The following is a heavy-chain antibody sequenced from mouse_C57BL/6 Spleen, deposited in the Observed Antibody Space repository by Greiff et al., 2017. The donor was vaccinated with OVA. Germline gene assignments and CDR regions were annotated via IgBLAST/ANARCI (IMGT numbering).Heavy chain of an antibody. V-gene: IGHV6-3*01. J-gene: IGHJ3*01. CDR3: TGGYSNYESWFAY. CDR2: IRLKSDNYAT. D-gene: IGHD2-5*01. CDR1: GFTFSNYW. Sequence: EVKLMESGGGLVQPGGSMKLSCVASGFTFSNYWMNWVRQSPEKGLEWVAQIRLKSDNYATHYAESVKGRFTISRDDSKSSVYLQMNNLRAEDTGIYYCTGGYSNYESWFAYWGQGTLVTVSA.